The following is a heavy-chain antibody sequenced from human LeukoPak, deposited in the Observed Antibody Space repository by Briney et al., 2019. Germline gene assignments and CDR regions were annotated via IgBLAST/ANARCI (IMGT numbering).Heavy chain of an antibody. CDR3: GRGQLPQPNWFDP. J-gene: IGHJ5*02. D-gene: IGHD2-2*01. CDR2: ISAYNGDT. V-gene: IGHV1-18*01. Sequence: ASVKVSCRASGYIFTSYGFTWVRQAPGHGLEWLGWISAYNGDTSYAPKLQGRVTMTTDTSTTTAYMVLRNLRSDDTAVYYCGRGQLPQPNWFDPWGQGTLVTVSS. CDR1: GYIFTSYG.